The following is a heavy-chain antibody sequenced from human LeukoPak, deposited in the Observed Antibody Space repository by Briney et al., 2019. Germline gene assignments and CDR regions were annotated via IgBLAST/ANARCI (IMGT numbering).Heavy chain of an antibody. J-gene: IGHJ4*02. CDR2: IYYSGST. D-gene: IGHD6-19*01. Sequence: PSETLSLTCTVSGGSISSYYWSWIRQPPGKGLEWIGYIYYSGSTNYNPSLKSRVTISVDTSKNQFSLKLSSVTAADTAVYYCARRQGSGRRNLDYWGQGTLVTVSP. CDR1: GGSISSYY. CDR3: ARRQGSGRRNLDY. V-gene: IGHV4-59*08.